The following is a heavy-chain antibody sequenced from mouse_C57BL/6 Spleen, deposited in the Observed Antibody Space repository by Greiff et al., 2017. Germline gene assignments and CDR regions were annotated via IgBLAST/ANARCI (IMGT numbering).Heavy chain of an antibody. Sequence: QVQLQQSGAELVKPGASVKLSCKASGYTFTEYTIHWVKQRSGQGLEWIGWFYPGSGSIKYNEKFKDKATLTADKSSSTVYMERSRLTSEDSAVXCCARHEDQTGTRYAMDYWGQGTSVTVSS. CDR2: FYPGSGSI. D-gene: IGHD2-14*01. CDR1: GYTFTEYT. J-gene: IGHJ4*01. CDR3: ARHEDQTGTRYAMDY. V-gene: IGHV1-62-2*01.